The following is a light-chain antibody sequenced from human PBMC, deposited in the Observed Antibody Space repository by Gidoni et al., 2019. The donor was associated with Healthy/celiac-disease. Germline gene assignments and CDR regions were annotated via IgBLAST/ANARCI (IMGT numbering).Light chain of an antibody. V-gene: IGKV1-5*01. Sequence: DIQMTQSPSTLSASVGDRVTITCRASQSISSWLAWYQQKPGKAPKLLIYDASSLESGVHSRFSGSGSGTEFTLTISSLQPDDFATYYCQQYNSYSFGPGTKVDIK. J-gene: IGKJ3*01. CDR2: DAS. CDR3: QQYNSYS. CDR1: QSISSW.